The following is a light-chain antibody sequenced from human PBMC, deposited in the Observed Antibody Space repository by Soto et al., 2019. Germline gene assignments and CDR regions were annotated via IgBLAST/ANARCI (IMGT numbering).Light chain of an antibody. CDR2: EVS. CDR3: SSYAGSNTDVV. V-gene: IGLV2-8*01. CDR1: SSDVGGYNY. Sequence: QSALTQPPSASGSPGQSVTISCTETSSDVGGYNYVSWYQQHPGKAPKLMIYEVSKRPSGVPDRFSGSKSGNTASLTVSGLQAEDEADYYCSSYAGSNTDVVFGGGTKLTVL. J-gene: IGLJ2*01.